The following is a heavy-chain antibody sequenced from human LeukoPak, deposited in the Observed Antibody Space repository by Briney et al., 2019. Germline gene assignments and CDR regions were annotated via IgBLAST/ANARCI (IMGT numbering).Heavy chain of an antibody. J-gene: IGHJ6*02. CDR1: GFTFSSYG. Sequence: GGSLRLSCAASGFTFSSYGMHWVRQAPGKGLEWVAVIWYDGNNKYYADSVKGRFTISRDNSKSTLYLQTNTLRVEDTAVYYCARGLQNYYGLDVWGQGTTVTVSS. V-gene: IGHV3-33*08. CDR2: IWYDGNNK. CDR3: ARGLQNYYGLDV.